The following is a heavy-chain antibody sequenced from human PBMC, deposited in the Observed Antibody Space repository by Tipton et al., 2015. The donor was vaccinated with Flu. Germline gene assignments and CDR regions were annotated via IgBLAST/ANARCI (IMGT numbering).Heavy chain of an antibody. J-gene: IGHJ2*01. D-gene: IGHD3-10*01. V-gene: IGHV3-21*01. CDR1: GFTFSSYS. CDR2: ISSSSSYI. Sequence: GSLRLSCAASGFTFSSYSMNWVRQAPGKGLEWVSSISSSSSYICYADSVKGRFTISRDNAKNSLYLQMNSLRAEDTAVYYCAKDYYGSGSYYSYFDLWGRGTLVTVSS. CDR3: AKDYYGSGSYYSYFDL.